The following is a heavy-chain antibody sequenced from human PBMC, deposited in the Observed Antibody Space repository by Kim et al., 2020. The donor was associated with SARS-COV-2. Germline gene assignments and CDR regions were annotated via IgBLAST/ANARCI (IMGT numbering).Heavy chain of an antibody. J-gene: IGHJ4*02. Sequence: GGSLRLSCAASGFTFSSYWMSWVRQAPGKGLEWVANIKEDGSEKYYVDSVNGRITISRDNAKNLLFLQMNSLRAEDTAEYYWVREMYGMAGTVAKYWCQGTLVTVSS. D-gene: IGHD6-19*01. CDR2: IKEDGSEK. V-gene: IGHV3-7*01. CDR1: GFTFSSYW. CDR3: VREMYGMAGTVAKY.